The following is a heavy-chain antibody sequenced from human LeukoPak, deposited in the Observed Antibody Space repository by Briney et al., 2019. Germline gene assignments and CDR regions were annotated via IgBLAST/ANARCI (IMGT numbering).Heavy chain of an antibody. Sequence: AGGSLRLSCAASGFTFSSYAMSWVRQAPGKGLEWVSAISGSGGSTYYADSVKGRFTISRDNSKNTLYLQMNSLRAEDTAVYYCARDLGVRGAFDAFDIWGQGTMVTVSS. CDR2: ISGSGGST. J-gene: IGHJ3*02. D-gene: IGHD3-10*01. V-gene: IGHV3-23*01. CDR3: ARDLGVRGAFDAFDI. CDR1: GFTFSSYA.